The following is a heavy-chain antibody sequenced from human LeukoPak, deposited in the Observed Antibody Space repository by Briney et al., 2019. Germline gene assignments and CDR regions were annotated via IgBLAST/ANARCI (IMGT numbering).Heavy chain of an antibody. V-gene: IGHV4-59*08. J-gene: IGHJ4*02. CDR1: GGSISSYY. CDR2: IFYSGST. CDR3: ARSSRLASGWLYYFDY. Sequence: PSETLSLTCTVSGGSISSYYWSWIRQPPGKGLEWIGYIFYSGSTDYSPSLKSRVTISVDTSKNQFSLKLTSVTAADTAVYYCARSSRLASGWLYYFDYWGQGTLVTVSS. D-gene: IGHD6-19*01.